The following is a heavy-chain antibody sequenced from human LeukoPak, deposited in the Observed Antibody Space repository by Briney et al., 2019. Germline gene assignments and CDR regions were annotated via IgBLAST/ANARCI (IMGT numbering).Heavy chain of an antibody. Sequence: SETLSLTCTVSGGSISSYYWSWIRQPPGKGLEWIGYIYTSGSTNYNPSLKSRVTISVDTSRNQFSLKLSSVTAADTAVYYCVRPRSRGPHENAFDIWGQGTMVTVSS. J-gene: IGHJ3*02. CDR2: IYTSGST. CDR3: VRPRSRGPHENAFDI. V-gene: IGHV4-4*09. CDR1: GGSISSYY.